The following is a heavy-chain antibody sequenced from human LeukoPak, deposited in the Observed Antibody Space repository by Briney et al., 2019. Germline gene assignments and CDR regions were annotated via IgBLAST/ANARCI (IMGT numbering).Heavy chain of an antibody. CDR3: AKNGRLRLWYFDY. CDR1: GFTFSSYA. Sequence: PGGSLRLSRAASGFTFSSYAMSWVRQAPGKGLEWVSAISGSGGSTYYADSVKGRFTISRDNSKNTLYLQMNSLRAEDTAVYYCAKNGRLRLWYFDYWGQGTLVTVSS. J-gene: IGHJ4*02. CDR2: ISGSGGST. V-gene: IGHV3-23*01. D-gene: IGHD4-17*01.